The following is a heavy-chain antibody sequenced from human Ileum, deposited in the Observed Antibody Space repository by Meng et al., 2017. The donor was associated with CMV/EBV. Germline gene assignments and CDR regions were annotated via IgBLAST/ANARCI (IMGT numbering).Heavy chain of an antibody. V-gene: IGHV4-59*01. CDR3: ARGLGGTLIPYGMDV. Sequence: SETLSLTCTVSGGSISSYYWSWIRQLPGKGLEWIGYIYYSGSTNYNPSLKSRVTISVDTSKNQFSLKLSSVTAADTAVYYCARGLGGTLIPYGMDVWGQGTTVTVSS. CDR1: GGSISSYY. CDR2: IYYSGST. J-gene: IGHJ6*02. D-gene: IGHD4-23*01.